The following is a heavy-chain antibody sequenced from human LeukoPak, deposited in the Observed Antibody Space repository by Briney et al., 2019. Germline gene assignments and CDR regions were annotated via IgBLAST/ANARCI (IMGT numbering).Heavy chain of an antibody. V-gene: IGHV3-23*01. CDR1: GFTFSRYA. CDR2: ISGGGGST. Sequence: GGSLRLSCAASGFTFSRYAMNWVRQAPGKGLEWVSTISGGGGSTYYADSVKGRFTISRDNSKNTLYLQVNSLRAEDTAVYYCAKGGKWDVTPFDYWGQGTLVTVSS. J-gene: IGHJ4*02. D-gene: IGHD1-26*01. CDR3: AKGGKWDVTPFDY.